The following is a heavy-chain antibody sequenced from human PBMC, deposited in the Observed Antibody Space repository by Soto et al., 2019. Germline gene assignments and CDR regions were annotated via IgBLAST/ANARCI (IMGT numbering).Heavy chain of an antibody. CDR3: ATDRGGSYPYYFDY. J-gene: IGHJ4*02. CDR2: FDPEDGET. D-gene: IGHD1-26*01. CDR1: GYTLTELS. Sequence: GASVKVSCKVSGYTLTELSMHWVRQAPGKGLEWMGGFDPEDGETIYAQKFQGRVTMTEDTSTDTAYMELSSLKSEDTAVYYCATDRGGSYPYYFDYWGQGTLVTISS. V-gene: IGHV1-24*01.